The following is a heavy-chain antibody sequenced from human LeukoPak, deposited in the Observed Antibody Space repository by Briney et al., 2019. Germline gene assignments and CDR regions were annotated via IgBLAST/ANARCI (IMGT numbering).Heavy chain of an antibody. CDR2: IYYSGTT. Sequence: SETLSLTCTASGDSIASSGYYWSWVRQPPGKGLEWIATIYYSGTTYYNAPLKSRVTISVDTSKNQFSLKLSSVTAADTAVYYCARYVVVTAKYYFDYWGQGTLVTVSS. CDR3: ARYVVVTAKYYFDY. D-gene: IGHD2-21*02. CDR1: GDSIASSGYY. J-gene: IGHJ4*02. V-gene: IGHV4-39*01.